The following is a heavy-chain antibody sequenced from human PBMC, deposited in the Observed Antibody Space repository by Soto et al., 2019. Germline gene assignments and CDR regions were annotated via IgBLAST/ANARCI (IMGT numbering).Heavy chain of an antibody. CDR3: ARGIAVAGTDAFDI. V-gene: IGHV1-69*04. Sequence: ASVKVSCKASGYTFTSYGYAWVRQAPGQGLEWMGRIIPILGIANYAQKLQGRVTITADKSTSTAYMELSSLRSEDTAVYYCARGIAVAGTDAFDIWGQGTMVT. D-gene: IGHD6-19*01. J-gene: IGHJ3*02. CDR2: IIPILGIA. CDR1: GYTFTSYG.